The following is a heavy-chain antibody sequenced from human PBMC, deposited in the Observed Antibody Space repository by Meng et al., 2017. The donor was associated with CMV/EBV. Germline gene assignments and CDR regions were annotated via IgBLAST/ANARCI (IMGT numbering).Heavy chain of an antibody. CDR1: GLTTSNNW. J-gene: IGHJ4*02. CDR2: IKKDGSEK. CDR3: RLGHYSQD. Sequence: YLVESGGGLVLPGGALSLPWLASGLTTSNNWMGWVRQDPGKGLGWVGNIKKDGSEKYYVDSVKGRFSISRDNADNSLYLQMNNLRAEDTAVYYCRLGHYSQDWGQGTLVTVSS. V-gene: IGHV3-7*02. D-gene: IGHD4-17*01.